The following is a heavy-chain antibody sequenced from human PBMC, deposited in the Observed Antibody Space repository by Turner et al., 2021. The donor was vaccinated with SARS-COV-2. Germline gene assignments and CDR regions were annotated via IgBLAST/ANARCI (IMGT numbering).Heavy chain of an antibody. J-gene: IGHJ4*02. CDR3: ARLDYDSSGYYSSGFDY. CDR1: GGSISSSSYY. CDR2: IYYSGST. Sequence: QLQLQESGPGLVKPSETLSLTCTVSGGSISSSSYYLGWLRQHPGKGLEWIGSIYYSGSTYYNPSLKSRVTISVDTSKTQFYLKLSSVTAADTAVYYCARLDYDSSGYYSSGFDYWGQGTLVTVSS. D-gene: IGHD3-22*01. V-gene: IGHV4-39*01.